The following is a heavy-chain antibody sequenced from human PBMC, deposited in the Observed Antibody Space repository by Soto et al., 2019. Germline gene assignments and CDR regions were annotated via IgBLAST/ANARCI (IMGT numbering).Heavy chain of an antibody. D-gene: IGHD3-10*01. Sequence: PGGSLRLSCAASGFTFSSNAMNWVRQAPGKGLEWVSGINWNGGSTGYVDSVKGRFTISRDNAKNSLYLQMNSLRAEDTALYYCARDLGYYGSGSSDFDYWGQGTLVTVSS. J-gene: IGHJ4*02. V-gene: IGHV3-20*04. CDR1: GFTFSSNA. CDR3: ARDLGYYGSGSSDFDY. CDR2: INWNGGST.